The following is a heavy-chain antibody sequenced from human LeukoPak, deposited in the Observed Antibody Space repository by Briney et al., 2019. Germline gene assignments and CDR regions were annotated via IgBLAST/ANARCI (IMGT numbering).Heavy chain of an antibody. Sequence: GGSLRLSCAASGFTFSSYSMNWVRQAPGKGLEWVSAISGSGGSTYYADSVKGRFTISRDNSKNTLYLQMNSLRAEDTAVYYCAKDHSIAARPDAFDIWGQGTMVTVSS. CDR3: AKDHSIAARPDAFDI. V-gene: IGHV3-23*01. CDR1: GFTFSSYS. D-gene: IGHD6-6*01. CDR2: ISGSGGST. J-gene: IGHJ3*02.